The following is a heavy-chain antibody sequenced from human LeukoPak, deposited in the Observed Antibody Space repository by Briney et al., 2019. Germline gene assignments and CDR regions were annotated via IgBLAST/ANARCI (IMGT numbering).Heavy chain of an antibody. CDR1: GGSISSYY. D-gene: IGHD1-26*01. V-gene: IGHV4-4*09. J-gene: IGHJ4*02. Sequence: PSETLSLTCTVSGGSISSYYWSWIRQPPGKGLEWIGYIYTSGSTNYNPSLKSRVTISVDTSKNQFSLKLSSVTAADTAVYYCARHLGGSPYSGSPTLFDYWGQGTLVTVSS. CDR3: ARHLGGSPYSGSPTLFDY. CDR2: IYTSGST.